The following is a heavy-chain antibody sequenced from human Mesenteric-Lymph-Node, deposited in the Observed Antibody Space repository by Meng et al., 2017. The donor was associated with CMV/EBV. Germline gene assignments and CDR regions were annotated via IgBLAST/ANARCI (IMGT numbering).Heavy chain of an antibody. CDR3: ARHRGGRPAYAMDV. Sequence: GGSLRLSCSASGFTASGFTFSSYWMHWVRQAPGKGLVWVSRINSDGSSRIYADSVKGRFTISRDNAKNSLYLQMNSLRAEDTALYHCARHRGGRPAYAMDVWGQGTTVTVSS. CDR2: INSDGSSR. D-gene: IGHD1-14*01. J-gene: IGHJ6*02. CDR1: GFTFSSYW. V-gene: IGHV3-74*01.